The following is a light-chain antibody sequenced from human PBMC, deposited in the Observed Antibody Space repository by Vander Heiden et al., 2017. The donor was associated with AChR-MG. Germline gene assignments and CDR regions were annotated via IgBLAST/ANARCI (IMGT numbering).Light chain of an antibody. CDR3: QQSASTPPWT. J-gene: IGKJ1*01. Sequence: DIQMTQSPSSLSASVGDRVTITCRASQSISSYLNWYQQKPGKAPNLLIYAASSLQSGVPSRFSGSGSGTDFTLTISSRQPEDLATYYCQQSASTPPWTFGQGTKVEIK. CDR2: AAS. CDR1: QSISSY. V-gene: IGKV1-39*01.